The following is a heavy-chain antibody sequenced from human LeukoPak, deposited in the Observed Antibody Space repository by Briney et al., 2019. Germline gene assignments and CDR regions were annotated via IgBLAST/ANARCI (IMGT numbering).Heavy chain of an antibody. CDR2: IYSGGST. Sequence: GGSLRLSCAVSGFTVSSNYMSWLRQAPGKGLEWVSVIYSGGSTYYADSVKGRFTISRDNSKNTLYLQMNSLRAEDTAVYYCYSMIVVEIRVINDYWGQGTLVTVSS. V-gene: IGHV3-66*01. CDR3: YSMIVVEIRVINDY. CDR1: GFTVSSNY. D-gene: IGHD3-22*01. J-gene: IGHJ4*02.